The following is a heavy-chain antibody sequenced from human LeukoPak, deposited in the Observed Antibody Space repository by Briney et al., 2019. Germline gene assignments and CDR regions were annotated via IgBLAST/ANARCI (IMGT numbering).Heavy chain of an antibody. CDR3: AKEYYYGSGSQEYYFDY. D-gene: IGHD3-10*01. J-gene: IGHJ4*02. CDR2: ISYDGSSK. Sequence: GRSLRLSCAASGFTFSSYGLHWVRQAPGKGLEWVAVISYDGSSKYYADSVKGRFTISRDNYKNTLHLQMNSLRAEDTAEYHCAKEYYYGSGSQEYYFDYWGQGTLVTVSS. V-gene: IGHV3-30*18. CDR1: GFTFSSYG.